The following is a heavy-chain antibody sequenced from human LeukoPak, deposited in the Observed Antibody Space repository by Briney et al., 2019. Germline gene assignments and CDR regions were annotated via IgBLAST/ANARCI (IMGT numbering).Heavy chain of an antibody. Sequence: PGGSLRLSCAASGFTFSSYSMNWVRQAPGKGLEWVSSITSSSNYIYYADSVKGRFTISRDNAKNSLYLQMNSLRAEDTAVYYCATSSSGWFRFDYWGQGTLVTVSS. CDR1: GFTFSSYS. D-gene: IGHD6-19*01. CDR3: ATSSSGWFRFDY. V-gene: IGHV3-21*01. J-gene: IGHJ4*02. CDR2: ITSSSNYI.